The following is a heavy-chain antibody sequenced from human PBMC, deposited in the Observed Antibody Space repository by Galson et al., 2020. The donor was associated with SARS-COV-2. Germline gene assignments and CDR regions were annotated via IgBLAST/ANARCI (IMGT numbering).Heavy chain of an antibody. CDR3: ARNVRGPTPGAEY. CDR1: GGSITDSYW. D-gene: IGHD1-1*01. V-gene: IGHV4-4*02. Sequence: SETLSLTCTVSGGSITDSYWWSWVRQAPGKGLEWVGEIFHSGNSNINYNPSLKSRVNISMDRSKNQFSLRLSSVTAADTAVYYCARNVRGPTPGAEYWGQGTLVTVSA. CDR2: IFHSGNSNI. J-gene: IGHJ4*02.